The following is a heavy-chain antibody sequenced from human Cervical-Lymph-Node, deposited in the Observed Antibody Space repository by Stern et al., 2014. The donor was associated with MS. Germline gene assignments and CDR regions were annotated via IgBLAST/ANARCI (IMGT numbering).Heavy chain of an antibody. Sequence: QLQLQESGPGLVKPSETLSLTCSVSGGSITNKSYYWGWIRQSPGKWMEWIGGVYYNGRTSYNPSLKIRVTMSVDTSKNLFSLKVSSVTAADTALYYCSRQTASVLTQALFDFWGRGTLVTVSS. D-gene: IGHD2-21*02. CDR2: VYYNGRT. J-gene: IGHJ4*02. V-gene: IGHV4-39*01. CDR1: GGSITNKSYY. CDR3: SRQTASVLTQALFDF.